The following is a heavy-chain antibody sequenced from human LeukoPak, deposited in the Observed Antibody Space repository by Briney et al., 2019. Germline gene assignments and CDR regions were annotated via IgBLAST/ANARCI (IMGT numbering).Heavy chain of an antibody. CDR3: AGERVGATLNVWFDP. D-gene: IGHD1-26*01. J-gene: IGHJ5*02. CDR1: GFTFSSYA. V-gene: IGHV3-21*01. CDR2: ISSSSSYI. Sequence: PGGSLRLSCAASGFTFSSYAMSWVRQAPGKGLEWVSSISSSSSYIYYADSVKGRFTISRDNAKNSLYLQMNSLRAEDTAVYYCAGERVGATLNVWFDPWGQGTLVTVSS.